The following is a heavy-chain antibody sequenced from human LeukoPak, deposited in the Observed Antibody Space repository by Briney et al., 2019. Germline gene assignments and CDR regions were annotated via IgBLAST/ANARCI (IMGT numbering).Heavy chain of an antibody. V-gene: IGHV1-69-2*01. CDR2: VYPEDGET. CDR3: AKDEEYAWLGPRGYSYGSPDY. J-gene: IGHJ4*02. D-gene: IGHD5-18*01. Sequence: ATVKISCKVSGYTFTDYYMRWVPQAPGKGLEWMGLVYPEDGETIYAEKFQGRVTITADTSTDTAYMELSSLRAEDTAVYYCAKDEEYAWLGPRGYSYGSPDYWGQGTLVTVSS. CDR1: GYTFTDYY.